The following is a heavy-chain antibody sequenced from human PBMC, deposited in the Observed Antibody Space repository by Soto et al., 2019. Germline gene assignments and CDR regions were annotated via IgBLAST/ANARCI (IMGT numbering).Heavy chain of an antibody. V-gene: IGHV3-23*01. D-gene: IGHD3-22*01. CDR2: ITGSGDYT. CDR1: VFTFSNYA. CDR3: AKARYYDSTGYLYYFDY. J-gene: IGHJ4*02. Sequence: PVGSLRLSCASYVFTFSNYAMSCVRHSPGKWLEWVSSITGSGDYTYYADSVKGRFTISRDNSKNTLYLQMNSLRAEDTAVYYCAKARYYDSTGYLYYFDYWGQGILVTVSS.